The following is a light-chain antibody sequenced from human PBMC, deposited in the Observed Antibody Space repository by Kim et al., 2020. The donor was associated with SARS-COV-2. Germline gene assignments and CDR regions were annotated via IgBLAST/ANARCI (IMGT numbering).Light chain of an antibody. Sequence: SITISCTGSSSDVGDYNFVSWYQQLPDTAPKLLIYDVTHRTSGVSDRFSGSKSGNTASLTISGLQAEDEANYYCSSYTRDSSLEGVFGGGTQLTVL. V-gene: IGLV2-14*03. J-gene: IGLJ2*01. CDR1: SSDVGDYNF. CDR3: SSYTRDSSLEGV. CDR2: DVT.